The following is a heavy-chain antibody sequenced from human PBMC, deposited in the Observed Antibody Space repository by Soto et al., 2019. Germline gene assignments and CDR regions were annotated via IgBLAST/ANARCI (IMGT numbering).Heavy chain of an antibody. CDR2: IYWNDDK. Sequence: QITLKESGPTLVKPTQTLTLTCTFSGFSLSSSGVGVGWIRQPPGKALEWLALIYWNDDKRYSPSLKSRLTITKDTSKNQVVLTMTNMDPVDTATYYCARKILYFDYWGQGTLVTVSS. CDR1: GFSLSSSGVG. CDR3: ARKILYFDY. V-gene: IGHV2-5*01. J-gene: IGHJ4*02.